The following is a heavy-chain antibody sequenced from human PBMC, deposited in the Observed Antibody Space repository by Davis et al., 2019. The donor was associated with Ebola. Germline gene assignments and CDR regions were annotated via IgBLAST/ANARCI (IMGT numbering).Heavy chain of an antibody. V-gene: IGHV3-30-3*01. CDR3: ARVPIWGRWLPRPVGAHFDY. CDR2: TSYDGSNR. D-gene: IGHD5-24*01. J-gene: IGHJ4*02. CDR1: GFSFNAYA. Sequence: GESLKISCAASGFSFNAYAMHWVRQAPGKGLEWVSVTSYDGSNRYYSDSVKGRFTISRDSFKNTLFLQMDGLRLDDTAVYYCARVPIWGRWLPRPVGAHFDYWGQGTLVTVSS.